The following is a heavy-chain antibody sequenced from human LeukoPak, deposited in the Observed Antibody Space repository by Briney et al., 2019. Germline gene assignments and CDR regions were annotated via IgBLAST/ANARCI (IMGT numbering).Heavy chain of an antibody. CDR2: ICYSGST. CDR3: ARGYYDILTNYPKNFDQ. Sequence: ASQTLSLTCTVSGGSIISADHYWSWIRQPPGKGLEWIGYICYSGSTYYNPSLKSRLTISVDTSKNQFSLKLSSVTAADTAVYYCARGYYDILTNYPKNFDQWGQGTLVTVSS. D-gene: IGHD3-9*01. J-gene: IGHJ4*02. V-gene: IGHV4-30-4*01. CDR1: GGSIISADHY.